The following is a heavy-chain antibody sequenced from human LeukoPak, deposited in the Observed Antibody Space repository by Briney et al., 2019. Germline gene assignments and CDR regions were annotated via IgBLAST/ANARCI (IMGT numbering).Heavy chain of an antibody. Sequence: SETLSLTCTVSGGSISSSSYYWGWIRQPPGKGLEWIVSIYYSGSTYYNPSLKSRVTISVDTSKNQFSLKLSSVTAADTAVYYCARSDYDFWSGYNNWFDPWGQGTLVTVSS. CDR2: IYYSGST. J-gene: IGHJ5*02. V-gene: IGHV4-39*01. CDR1: GGSISSSSYY. D-gene: IGHD3-3*01. CDR3: ARSDYDFWSGYNNWFDP.